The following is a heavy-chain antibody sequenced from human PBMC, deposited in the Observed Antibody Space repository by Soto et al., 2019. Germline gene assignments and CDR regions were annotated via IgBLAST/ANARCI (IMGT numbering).Heavy chain of an antibody. CDR2: LANDGTYQ. CDR3: AKDTLSPEDSSSWWSFDY. Sequence: GGSLRLSCAASGFMFSGYGMHWVRQSPGEGLEWVAVLANDGTYQYYADSMKGRFTISRDNSKNTLYLQMDSLRPGDTAVYYCAKDTLSPEDSSSWWSFDYWGQGTLVTVSS. J-gene: IGHJ4*02. V-gene: IGHV3-30*18. CDR1: GFMFSGYG. D-gene: IGHD6-13*01.